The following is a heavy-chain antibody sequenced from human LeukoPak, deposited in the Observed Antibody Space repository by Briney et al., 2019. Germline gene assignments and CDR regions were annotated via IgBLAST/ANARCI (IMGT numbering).Heavy chain of an antibody. Sequence: PSETLSLTCTVSGGSMSNYYWNWIRQPPGKGLEWIGYIHSSGSTNYNPALKSRVTISVDTSKNQFSLKLSSVTAADTAIYYCARDSRDSSGYYHAGVDVWGQGTTVTVSS. D-gene: IGHD3-22*01. J-gene: IGHJ6*02. CDR2: IHSSGST. CDR1: GGSMSNYY. CDR3: ARDSRDSSGYYHAGVDV. V-gene: IGHV4-59*01.